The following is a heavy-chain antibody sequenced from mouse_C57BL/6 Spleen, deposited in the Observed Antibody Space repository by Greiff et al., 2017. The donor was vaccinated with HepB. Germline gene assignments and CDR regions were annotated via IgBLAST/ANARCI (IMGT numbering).Heavy chain of an antibody. D-gene: IGHD2-1*01. Sequence: EVHLVESGGGLVKPGGSLKLSCAASGFTFSSYAMSWVRQTPEKRLEWVATISDGGSYTYYPDNVKGRFTISRDNAKNNLYLQMSHLKSEDTAMYYCARSDGNYAVRAMDYWGQGTSVTVSS. CDR1: GFTFSSYA. CDR2: ISDGGSYT. J-gene: IGHJ4*01. V-gene: IGHV5-4*01. CDR3: ARSDGNYAVRAMDY.